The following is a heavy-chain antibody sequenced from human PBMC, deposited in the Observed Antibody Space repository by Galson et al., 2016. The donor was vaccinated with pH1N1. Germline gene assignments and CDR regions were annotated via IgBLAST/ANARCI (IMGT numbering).Heavy chain of an antibody. D-gene: IGHD6-13*01. CDR2: TNPDSGGT. J-gene: IGHJ6*02. CDR3: ARAAGPSYYYGLDV. CDR1: GYIFTGKF. V-gene: IGHV1-2*06. Sequence: SVKVSCKASGYIFTGKFIHWVRQAPGQGLEWMGRTNPDSGGTKFAQRFQDRVTLTRDTSMRTAYIELSGLRYDDTAIYYCARAAGPSYYYGLDVWGQGTTVIVSS.